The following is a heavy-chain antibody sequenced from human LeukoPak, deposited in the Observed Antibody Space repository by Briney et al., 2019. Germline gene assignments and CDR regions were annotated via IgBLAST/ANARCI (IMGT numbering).Heavy chain of an antibody. D-gene: IGHD3-16*01. CDR1: GFTFNPYW. Sequence: GGSLRLSCAASGFTFNPYWMSWVRQAPGKGLEWLANIKQDGSQIYYVDSVKGRFTTSRDNAKYSLYLQMNSLRAEDTAVYYCARGIYDTGSLGLYFDHWGQGTLVTVSS. CDR2: IKQDGSQI. V-gene: IGHV3-7*01. CDR3: ARGIYDTGSLGLYFDH. J-gene: IGHJ1*01.